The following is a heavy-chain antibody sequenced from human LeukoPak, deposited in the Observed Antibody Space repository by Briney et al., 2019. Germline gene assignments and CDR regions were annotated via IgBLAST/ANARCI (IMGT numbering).Heavy chain of an antibody. CDR3: ARAGGSGSGYSSGWYYDY. CDR1: GYTFTSYG. CDR2: INAGNGNT. V-gene: IGHV1-3*01. J-gene: IGHJ4*02. D-gene: IGHD6-19*01. Sequence: ASVKVSCKASGYTFTSYGINWVRQAPGQRLEWMGWINAGNGNTKYSQKFQGRVTITRDTSASTANMELSSLRSEDTAVYYCARAGGSGSGYSSGWYYDYWGQGTLVTVSS.